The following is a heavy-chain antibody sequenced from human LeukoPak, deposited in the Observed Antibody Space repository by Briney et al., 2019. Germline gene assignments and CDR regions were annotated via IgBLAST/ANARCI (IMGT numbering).Heavy chain of an antibody. CDR2: ISSNGGST. D-gene: IGHD2/OR15-2a*01. CDR1: GFTFSSYA. Sequence: PGGSLRLSCAASGFTFSSYAMHWVRQAPGKGLEYVSAISSNGGSTYYANSVKGRFTISRDNSKNTLDLQMGSLRAEDMAVYYCARDLNSSRWGQGTLVTVSS. J-gene: IGHJ4*02. V-gene: IGHV3-64*01. CDR3: ARDLNSSR.